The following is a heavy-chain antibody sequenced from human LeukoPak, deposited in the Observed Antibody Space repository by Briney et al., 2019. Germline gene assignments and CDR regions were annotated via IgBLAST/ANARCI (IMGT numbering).Heavy chain of an antibody. D-gene: IGHD2/OR15-2a*01. V-gene: IGHV3-53*04. CDR1: GFTVSSNY. J-gene: IGHJ6*02. CDR2: IYSGGAT. Sequence: GGSLRLSCAASGFTVSSNYMSWVRQAPGKGLEWVSVIYSGGATYYADSVKGRFTISRHNSKNTLYLQMNSLRPEDTAVYYCASMGPTGYFYGLDVWGQGTTVPVSS. CDR3: ASMGPTGYFYGLDV.